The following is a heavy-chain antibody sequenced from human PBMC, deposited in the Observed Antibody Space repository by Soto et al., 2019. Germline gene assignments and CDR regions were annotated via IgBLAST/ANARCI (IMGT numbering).Heavy chain of an antibody. D-gene: IGHD2-8*01. CDR2: INPSGGST. CDR3: ARGSGYCTNGVCHGASY. V-gene: IGHV1-46*01. CDR1: GYTFTGYY. Sequence: GASVKVSCKASGYTFTGYYMHWVRQAPGQGLEWMGMINPSGGSTKYAQKFQDRVTMTRDTSTSTVYMELRSLRPEDTAVYYCARGSGYCTNGVCHGASYWGQGTLVTVSS. J-gene: IGHJ4*02.